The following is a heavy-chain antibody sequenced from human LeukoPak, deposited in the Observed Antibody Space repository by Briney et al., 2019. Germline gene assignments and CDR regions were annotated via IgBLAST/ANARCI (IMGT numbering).Heavy chain of an antibody. J-gene: IGHJ4*02. D-gene: IGHD6-13*01. CDR2: IRYDGSNK. CDR1: GFTFSSYG. Sequence: GGSLRLSCAASGFTFSSYGMHWVRQAPGKGLEWVAFIRYDGSNKYYADSVKGRFTISRDNSKNSLYLQMNSLRAEDTAVYYCARFIAAPYYFDYWGRGTLVTVSS. CDR3: ARFIAAPYYFDY. V-gene: IGHV3-30*02.